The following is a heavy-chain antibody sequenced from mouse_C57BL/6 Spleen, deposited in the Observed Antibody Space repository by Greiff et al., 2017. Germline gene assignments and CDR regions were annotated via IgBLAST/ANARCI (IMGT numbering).Heavy chain of an antibody. V-gene: IGHV2-9-1*01. J-gene: IGHJ1*03. CDR2: IWTGGGT. CDR3: ARVQESYYYGSSYWYFDV. D-gene: IGHD1-1*01. Sequence: VQGVESGPGLVAPSQSLSITCTVSGFSLTSYAISWVRQPPGKGLEWLGVIWTGGGTNYNSALKSRLSISKDNSKSQVFLKMNSLQTDDTARYYCARVQESYYYGSSYWYFDVWGTGTTVTVSS. CDR1: GFSLTSYA.